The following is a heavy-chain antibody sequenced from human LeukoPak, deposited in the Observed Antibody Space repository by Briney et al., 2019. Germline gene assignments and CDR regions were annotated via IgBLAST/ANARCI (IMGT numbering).Heavy chain of an antibody. V-gene: IGHV4-34*01. J-gene: IGHJ6*02. D-gene: IGHD4-17*01. CDR2: INHSGST. CDR3: ARSVRDYGFYYYYGMDV. CDR1: GGSFSGYY. Sequence: SETLSLTCAVYGGSFSGYYWSWIRQPPGKGLEWIGEINHSGSTNYNPSLKSRVTISVDTSKNQSSLKLSSVTAADTAVYYCARSVRDYGFYYYYGMDVWGQGTTVTVSS.